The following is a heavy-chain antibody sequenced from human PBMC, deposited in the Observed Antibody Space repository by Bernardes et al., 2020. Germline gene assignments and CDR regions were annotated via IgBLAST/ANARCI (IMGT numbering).Heavy chain of an antibody. Sequence: SETLSLTCTVSGGSISSYYWSWIRQPPGKGLEWIGYIYYSGSTNYNPSLKSRVTISVDTSKNQFSLKLSSVTAADTAVYYCARDVYGDYATYDAFDIWGQGTMVTVSS. V-gene: IGHV4-59*01. CDR2: IYYSGST. D-gene: IGHD4-17*01. J-gene: IGHJ3*02. CDR1: GGSISSYY. CDR3: ARDVYGDYATYDAFDI.